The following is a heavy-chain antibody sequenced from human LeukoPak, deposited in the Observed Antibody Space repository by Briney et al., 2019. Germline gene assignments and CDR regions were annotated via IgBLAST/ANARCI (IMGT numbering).Heavy chain of an antibody. V-gene: IGHV4-34*01. CDR1: GGSFSGYY. CDR2: INPSGST. CDR3: AIYDSSGYYYPSADY. J-gene: IGHJ4*02. Sequence: SETLSLTCAVYGGSFSGYYWSWIRQPPGKGLEWIGEINPSGSTNYNPSLKSRVTISVDTSKNQFSLKLSSVTAADTAVYYCAIYDSSGYYYPSADYWGQGTLVTVSS. D-gene: IGHD3-22*01.